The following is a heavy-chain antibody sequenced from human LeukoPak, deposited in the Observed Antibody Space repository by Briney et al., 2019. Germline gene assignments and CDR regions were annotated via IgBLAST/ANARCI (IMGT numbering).Heavy chain of an antibody. D-gene: IGHD3-10*01. CDR1: GGSISSSSYY. Sequence: SETLSLTCTVSGGSISSSSYYWGWIRQPPGKGLEWIGSIYYSGSTYYNPSLKSRVTISVDTSKNQFSLKLSSVTAADTAVYYCARDPYMVRGVMPLDYFDYWGQGTLVTVSS. CDR3: ARDPYMVRGVMPLDYFDY. V-gene: IGHV4-39*07. J-gene: IGHJ4*02. CDR2: IYYSGST.